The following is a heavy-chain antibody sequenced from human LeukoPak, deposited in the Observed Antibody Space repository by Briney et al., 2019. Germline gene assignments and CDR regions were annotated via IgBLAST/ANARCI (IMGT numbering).Heavy chain of an antibody. CDR3: ARQRGWSPLDS. Sequence: SETLSLTCSVSGGSITGYYWSWIRQPPGKGPEWVASISYSGTTYYNPSLKSRVTISADTSKNQFSLNLNSVIAADTAVYYCARQRGWSPLDSWGQGTLVTVSS. CDR1: GGSITGYY. V-gene: IGHV4-59*05. CDR2: ISYSGTT. J-gene: IGHJ4*02.